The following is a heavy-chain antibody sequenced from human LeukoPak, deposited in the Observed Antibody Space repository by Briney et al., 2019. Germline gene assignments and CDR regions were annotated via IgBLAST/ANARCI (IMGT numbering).Heavy chain of an antibody. Sequence: SETLSLTCTVSGGSISSSTYYWGWIRQPPGKGLEWIGSIYYSGSTYYNPSLKSRVTISVDTSKNQFSLKLSSVTAADTAVYYCARAPRRGAAINWFDPWGQGTLLTVSS. J-gene: IGHJ5*02. CDR1: GGSISSSTYY. CDR2: IYYSGST. D-gene: IGHD5-18*01. CDR3: ARAPRRGAAINWFDP. V-gene: IGHV4-39*07.